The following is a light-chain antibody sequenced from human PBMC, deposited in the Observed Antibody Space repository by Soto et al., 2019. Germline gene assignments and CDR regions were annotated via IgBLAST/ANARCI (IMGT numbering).Light chain of an antibody. J-gene: IGKJ4*01. Sequence: EIVFTQSPCTLSLSPVERATLSCRASQSVSNNYLAWYQQKPGQAPRLLIYGASTRATGIPARFSGSGSGAEFTLTISSLQSEDFAVYYCQHYVTWPLTFGGGTKVDI. CDR1: QSVSNN. V-gene: IGKV3-15*01. CDR2: GAS. CDR3: QHYVTWPLT.